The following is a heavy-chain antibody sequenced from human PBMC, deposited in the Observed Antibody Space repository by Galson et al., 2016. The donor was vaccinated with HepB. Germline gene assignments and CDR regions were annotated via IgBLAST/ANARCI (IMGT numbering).Heavy chain of an antibody. Sequence: SVKVSCKVFGYSLTDLAIQWVRQSPGEGLEWMGGFDFHDGETIYAQKFQGRVTVTEDTSTDTIFLELRSLRSDDPAVYYCASSVAAGTRFLSHYGRDLWGQGTAVTVAS. CDR3: ASSVAAGTRFLSHYGRDL. V-gene: IGHV1-24*01. CDR2: FDFHDGET. CDR1: GYSLTDLA. J-gene: IGHJ6*02. D-gene: IGHD6-13*01.